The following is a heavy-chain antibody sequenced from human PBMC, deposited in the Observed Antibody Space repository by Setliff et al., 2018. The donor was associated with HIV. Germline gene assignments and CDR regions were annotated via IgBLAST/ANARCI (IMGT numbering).Heavy chain of an antibody. D-gene: IGHD3-10*01. CDR3: ASGKGVRGVIIRGGLDV. J-gene: IGHJ6*04. Sequence: RASVKVSCKTSGHPFSNYDIIWVRRATGQGLEWMGWMNPNSGATGYAQKFKDRFIMTRDTSISTAYMELSSLTSEDTAVYYCASGKGVRGVIIRGGLDVWGKGTTVTVSS. V-gene: IGHV1-8*01. CDR1: GHPFSNYD. CDR2: MNPNSGAT.